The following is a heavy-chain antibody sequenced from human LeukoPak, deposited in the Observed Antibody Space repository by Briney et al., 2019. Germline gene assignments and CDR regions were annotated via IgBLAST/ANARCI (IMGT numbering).Heavy chain of an antibody. CDR3: ARDRGSSGWSFGNWFDP. V-gene: IGHV4-4*07. Sequence: SETLSLTCTVSGGSISSYYWSWIRQPAGKGLEWIGRIYTSGSTNYNPSLKSRVTMSVDTSKNQFSLKLSSVTAADTAVYYCARDRGSSGWSFGNWFDPWGQGTLVTVSS. J-gene: IGHJ5*02. CDR2: IYTSGST. D-gene: IGHD6-19*01. CDR1: GGSISSYY.